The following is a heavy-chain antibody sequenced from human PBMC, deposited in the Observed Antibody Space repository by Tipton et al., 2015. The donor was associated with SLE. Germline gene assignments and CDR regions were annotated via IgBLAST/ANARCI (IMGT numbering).Heavy chain of an antibody. V-gene: IGHV3-21*04. J-gene: IGHJ5*02. Sequence: SLRLSCAASGFTFSSYSMNWVRQAPGKGLEWVSSISSSSSYIYYADSVKGRFTISRDNSKNTLYLQMNSLRAEDTAVYYCAKDGVPAAGSLYWFDPWGQGTLVTVSS. CDR2: ISSSSSYI. CDR3: AKDGVPAAGSLYWFDP. CDR1: GFTFSSYS. D-gene: IGHD6-13*01.